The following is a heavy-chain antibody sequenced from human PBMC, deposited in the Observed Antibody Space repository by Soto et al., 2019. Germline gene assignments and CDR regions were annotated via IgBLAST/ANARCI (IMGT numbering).Heavy chain of an antibody. Sequence: AASVKVSCKASGYPFSSYGIAWVRQAPGQGLEWMGWISAYNGKTKYAQNLQDRVTMTTDTSTSTAYMELRSLTSDDTAVYFCARDPYSGSYFGWFDPWGQGTLVTVSS. D-gene: IGHD1-26*01. CDR3: ARDPYSGSYFGWFDP. J-gene: IGHJ5*02. CDR1: GYPFSSYG. CDR2: ISAYNGKT. V-gene: IGHV1-18*04.